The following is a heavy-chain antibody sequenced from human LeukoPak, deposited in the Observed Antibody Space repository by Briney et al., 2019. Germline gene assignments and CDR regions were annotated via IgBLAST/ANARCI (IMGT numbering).Heavy chain of an antibody. Sequence: ASVKVSCKASGYTFTSYYMHWVRQAPGQGLEWMGIINPSGGSTSYAQKFQGRVTMNRETYTSTVYMELSSLRSEDTGVYYCESGYCSGGSCGNYFDYWGQGTLVTVS. V-gene: IGHV1-46*01. J-gene: IGHJ4*02. CDR1: GYTFTSYY. CDR2: INPSGGST. CDR3: ESGYCSGGSCGNYFDY. D-gene: IGHD2-15*01.